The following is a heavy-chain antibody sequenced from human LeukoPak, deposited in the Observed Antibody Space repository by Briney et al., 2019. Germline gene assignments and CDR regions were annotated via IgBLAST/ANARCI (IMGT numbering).Heavy chain of an antibody. J-gene: IGHJ4*02. CDR3: ARESQEPFDY. CDR1: GFTFSSYS. D-gene: IGHD1-14*01. V-gene: IGHV3-48*04. CDR2: ISSSSSTI. Sequence: PGGSLRLSCAASGFTFSSYSMNWVRQAPGKGLEWVSYISSSSSTIYYADSVKGRFTISRDNAKNSLYLQMNSLRAEDTAVYYCARESQEPFDYWGQGTLVTVSS.